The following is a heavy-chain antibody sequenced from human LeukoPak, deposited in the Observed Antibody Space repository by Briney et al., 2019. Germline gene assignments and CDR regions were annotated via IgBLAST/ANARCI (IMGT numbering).Heavy chain of an antibody. Sequence: GGSLRLSCAVSGFTFSRYWMSWVRQAPGKGLEWVAHIKQDGSEKYYVDSVRGRFTISGDNAENSLYLQMNSLRAEDTAVYYCARDPLYSSGWYMNWGQGTLVTVSS. CDR3: ARDPLYSSGWYMN. CDR1: GFTFSRYW. D-gene: IGHD6-19*01. V-gene: IGHV3-7*01. J-gene: IGHJ4*02. CDR2: IKQDGSEK.